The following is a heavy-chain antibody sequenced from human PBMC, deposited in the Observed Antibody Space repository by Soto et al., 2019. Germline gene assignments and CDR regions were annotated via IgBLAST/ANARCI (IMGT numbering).Heavy chain of an antibody. J-gene: IGHJ5*02. CDR2: IYHSGST. Sequence: SETLSLTCAVSGGSISSGGYSWSWIRQPPGKGLEWIGYIYHSGSTYYNPSLKSRVTISVDRSKNQFSLKLSSVTAADTAVYYCARARTSIRGRFDPWGQGTLVTVSS. V-gene: IGHV4-30-2*01. D-gene: IGHD3-10*01. CDR1: GGSISSGGYS. CDR3: ARARTSIRGRFDP.